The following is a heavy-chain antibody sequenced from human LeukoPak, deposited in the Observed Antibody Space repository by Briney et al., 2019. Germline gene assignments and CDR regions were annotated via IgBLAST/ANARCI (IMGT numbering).Heavy chain of an antibody. CDR1: GGSLSSSSYY. V-gene: IGHV4-39*01. D-gene: IGHD3-10*01. CDR3: ARRSPLYNWFDP. CDR2: IYYSGST. Sequence: SETLSLTCTVSGGSLSSSSYYWGWIRQPPGKGLEWIGSIYYSGSTYYNPSLKSRVTISVDTSKNQFSLKLSSVTAADTAVYYCARRSPLYNWFDPWGQGTLVTVSS. J-gene: IGHJ5*02.